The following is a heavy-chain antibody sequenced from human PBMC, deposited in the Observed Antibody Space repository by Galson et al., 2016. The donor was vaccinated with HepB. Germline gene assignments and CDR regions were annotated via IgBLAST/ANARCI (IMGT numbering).Heavy chain of an antibody. D-gene: IGHD2-15*01. V-gene: IGHV3-53*05. CDR3: TKNLDGGWHFPFDY. CDR1: GFSVRSNY. CDR2: IYSGGAT. J-gene: IGHJ4*02. Sequence: SLRLSCAGSGFSVRSNYMNWVRQAPGKGLEWLSVIYSGGATSYADSVKGRFTISRDTSNNTVFLQMNSLRSEDTAVYYCTKNLDGGWHFPFDYWGQGTLVTVSS.